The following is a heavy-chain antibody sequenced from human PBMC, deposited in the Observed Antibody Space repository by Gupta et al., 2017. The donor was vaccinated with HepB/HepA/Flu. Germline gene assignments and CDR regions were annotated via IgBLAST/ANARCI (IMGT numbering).Heavy chain of an antibody. Sequence: EVQLLQSGGGLVQPGGSLRLSWAASGFTFSSYVMTWVRQAPGKGLEWVSGITGNDSNHTYYADSVEGRFTISRDNSKNTLYLQMNSLRAEDTAVYYCAKGVAYSDYGMDVWGQGTTVTVSS. CDR1: GFTFSSYV. D-gene: IGHD2-21*01. CDR2: ITGNDSNHT. V-gene: IGHV3-23*05. CDR3: AKGVAYSDYGMDV. J-gene: IGHJ6*02.